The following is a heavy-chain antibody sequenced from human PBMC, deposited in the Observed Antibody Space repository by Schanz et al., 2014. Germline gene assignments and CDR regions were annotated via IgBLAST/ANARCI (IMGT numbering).Heavy chain of an antibody. Sequence: EVQLVESGGVVAQPGGSLRLSCAASGFSFSNYWMHWVRQGPGSGLVWVSHINNAGSDTTYADSVKGRFTISRDNTRNTLYLQMNSLSAEDTAVYYCARGAGGLDTWGQGTPVTVSS. J-gene: IGHJ5*02. CDR3: ARGAGGLDT. CDR1: GFSFSNYW. D-gene: IGHD3-16*01. V-gene: IGHV3-74*02. CDR2: INNAGSDT.